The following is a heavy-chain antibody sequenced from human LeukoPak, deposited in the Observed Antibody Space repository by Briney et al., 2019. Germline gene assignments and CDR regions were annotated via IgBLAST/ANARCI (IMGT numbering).Heavy chain of an antibody. V-gene: IGHV4-34*01. CDR2: INHSGST. CDR1: GGSFSGYY. Sequence: SETLSLTCAVYGGSFSGYYWSWIRQPPGKGLEWIGEINHSGSTNYNPSLKSRVTISVDTSKNQFSLKLSSVTAADTAVYYCARGDSSGYYYGCFDYWGQGTLVTVSS. D-gene: IGHD3-22*01. J-gene: IGHJ4*02. CDR3: ARGDSSGYYYGCFDY.